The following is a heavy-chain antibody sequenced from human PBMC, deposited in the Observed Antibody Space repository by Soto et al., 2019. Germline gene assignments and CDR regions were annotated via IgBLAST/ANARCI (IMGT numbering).Heavy chain of an antibody. CDR3: AKERRLERGDFDY. J-gene: IGHJ4*02. D-gene: IGHD1-1*01. CDR1: GFTFSNYA. CDR2: ISGSGNRI. V-gene: IGHV3-23*01. Sequence: EVQLLESGGGLVQPGGSLRLSCAASGFTFSNYAMSWVRQAPGKGLEWVSVISGSGNRIYYADSVKGRFTISRDNSKTTVYLQMNSLRDEDTAIYYCAKERRLERGDFDYWGQGTLVTVSS.